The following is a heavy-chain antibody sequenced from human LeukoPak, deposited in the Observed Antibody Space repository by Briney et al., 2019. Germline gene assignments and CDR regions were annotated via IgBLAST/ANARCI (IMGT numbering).Heavy chain of an antibody. V-gene: IGHV3-7*01. J-gene: IGHJ4*02. CDR1: GFIFNSFW. CDR3: VRAHGTYAPLGY. Sequence: GGSLRLSCAASGFIFNSFWMNWVRLTPGKGLEWVAKINQDGSDMYYVDSVKGRFTISRDNTKRSLVLQMNSLRAEDTAVYYCVRAHGTYAPLGYWGQGILVTVSS. CDR2: INQDGSDM. D-gene: IGHD2-2*01.